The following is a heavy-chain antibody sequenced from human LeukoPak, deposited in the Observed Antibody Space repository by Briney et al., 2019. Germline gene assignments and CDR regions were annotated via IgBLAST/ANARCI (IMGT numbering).Heavy chain of an antibody. J-gene: IGHJ6*02. CDR2: IDSSDSYT. CDR3: ARHGSGWSYYGMDV. CDR1: GYRFTTYW. D-gene: IGHD3-3*01. V-gene: IGHV5-10-1*01. Sequence: GESLKISCKASGYRFTTYWITWVRQMPGEGLEWLGRIDSSDSYTNYSPSFQGHVTISADKSISTAHLHWSRLKASDTATYYCARHGSGWSYYGMDVWGQGTTVTVS.